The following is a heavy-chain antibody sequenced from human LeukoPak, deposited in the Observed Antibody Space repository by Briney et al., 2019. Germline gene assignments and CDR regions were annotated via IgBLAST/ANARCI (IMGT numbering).Heavy chain of an antibody. CDR2: IKQDGSEK. CDR3: AREWQGGIAAAGTRIEGDC. Sequence: PGGSLRLSCAVSGFSFSSYWMNWVRQAPGKGLEWVANIKQDGSEKNYVDSVKGRFTISRDNAENSLFLQMNSLRVEDTAVYYCAREWQGGIAAAGTRIEGDCWGQGAMVGVSS. V-gene: IGHV3-7*01. CDR1: GFSFSSYW. D-gene: IGHD6-13*01. J-gene: IGHJ4*02.